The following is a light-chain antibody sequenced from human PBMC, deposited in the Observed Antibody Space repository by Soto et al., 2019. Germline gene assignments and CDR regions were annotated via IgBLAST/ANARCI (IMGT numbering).Light chain of an antibody. Sequence: EVLLTQSPGTLSLSPGDRAALSCRASQSVNVNYLAWYQQRPGQAPRLLIYGASSRASGIPDRFSGSGSGTDCTLTITRLESEDVAVYYCQQYGTSPWTFGQGTTVEV. CDR1: QSVNVNY. J-gene: IGKJ1*01. V-gene: IGKV3-20*01. CDR3: QQYGTSPWT. CDR2: GAS.